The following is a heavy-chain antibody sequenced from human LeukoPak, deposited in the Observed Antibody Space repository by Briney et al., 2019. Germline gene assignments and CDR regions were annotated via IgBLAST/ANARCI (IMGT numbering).Heavy chain of an antibody. Sequence: ASVKVSCKASGGTFSSYAISWVRQAPGQGLEWMGGIIPIFGTANYAQKFQGRVTVTADESTSTAYMELSSLRSEDTAVYYCARTGIVGATTPTWGQGTLVTVSS. J-gene: IGHJ4*02. CDR3: ARTGIVGATTPT. V-gene: IGHV1-69*13. D-gene: IGHD1-26*01. CDR2: IIPIFGTA. CDR1: GGTFSSYA.